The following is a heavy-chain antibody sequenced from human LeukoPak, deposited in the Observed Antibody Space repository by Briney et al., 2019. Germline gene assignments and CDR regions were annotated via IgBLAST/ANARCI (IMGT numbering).Heavy chain of an antibody. Sequence: SETLSLTCAVYGGSFSGYYWSWIRQPPGKGLEWIGEINHSGSTNYNPSLESRVTISVDTSKNQFSLKLSSVTAADTAVYYCARSAYSSGWYSFDYWGQGTLVTVSS. D-gene: IGHD6-13*01. V-gene: IGHV4-34*01. CDR2: INHSGST. CDR3: ARSAYSSGWYSFDY. J-gene: IGHJ4*02. CDR1: GGSFSGYY.